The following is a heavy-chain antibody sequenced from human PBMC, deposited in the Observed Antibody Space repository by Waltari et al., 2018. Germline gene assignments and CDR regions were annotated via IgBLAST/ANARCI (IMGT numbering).Heavy chain of an antibody. Sequence: QVQLQQSGPGLVKPSETLSLTCSVSGTSIHGYYWSWIRQPAGKRLEWIGRIYSGGSTDYKPTLKSRVNRSVDTSKNQCSLRLYSMTAADTAVYYCARTHFVDTTVPNPYYFDDWGQGTLVTVSS. CDR1: GTSIHGYY. J-gene: IGHJ4*02. V-gene: IGHV4-4*07. CDR2: IYSGGST. D-gene: IGHD5-18*01. CDR3: ARTHFVDTTVPNPYYFDD.